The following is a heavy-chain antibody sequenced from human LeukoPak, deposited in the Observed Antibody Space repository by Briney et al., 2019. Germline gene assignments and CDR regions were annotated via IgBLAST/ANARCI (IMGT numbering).Heavy chain of an antibody. CDR3: ARERLERAYYYYYMDV. J-gene: IGHJ6*03. CDR1: GGSISSYY. Sequence: SETPSLTCTVSGGSISSYYWSWIRQPPGKGLEWIGYIYYSGSTNYNPSLKSRVTISVDTSKNQFSLKLSSVTAADTAVYYCARERLERAYYYYYMDVWGKGTTVTVSS. D-gene: IGHD1-1*01. CDR2: IYYSGST. V-gene: IGHV4-59*01.